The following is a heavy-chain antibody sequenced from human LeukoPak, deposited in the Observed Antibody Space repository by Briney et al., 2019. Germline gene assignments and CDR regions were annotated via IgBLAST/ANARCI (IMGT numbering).Heavy chain of an antibody. V-gene: IGHV3-23*01. CDR3: ATALDYYDSSGYYSDY. J-gene: IGHJ4*02. CDR1: GFTFSSYA. D-gene: IGHD3-22*01. Sequence: GGSLRLSCAASGFTFSSYAMSWVRQAPGKGLEWVSAISGSGGSTYYANSVKGRFTISRGNSKNTLYLQMNSLRAEDTAVYYCATALDYYDSSGYYSDYWGQGTLVTVSS. CDR2: ISGSGGST.